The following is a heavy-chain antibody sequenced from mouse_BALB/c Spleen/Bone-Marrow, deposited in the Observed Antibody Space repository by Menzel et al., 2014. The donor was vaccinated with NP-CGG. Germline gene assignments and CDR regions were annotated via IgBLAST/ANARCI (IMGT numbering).Heavy chain of an antibody. CDR2: INRNGGST. Sequence: DVQLVESGGGLVQPGGSLKPSCAASGFTFTSHGMSWVRQTPDKRLELVGSINRNGGSTYYPDSVKGRFTISRDNVKNTLSLQMSSLKSEDTAMYYCARGSYGNCVDYFDYWGQGTTLTVSS. CDR1: GFTFTSHG. D-gene: IGHD2-1*01. CDR3: ARGSYGNCVDYFDY. J-gene: IGHJ2*01. V-gene: IGHV5-6-3*01.